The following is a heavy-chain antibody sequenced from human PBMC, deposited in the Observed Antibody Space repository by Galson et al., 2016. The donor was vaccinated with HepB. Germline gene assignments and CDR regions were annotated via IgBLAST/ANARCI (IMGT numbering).Heavy chain of an antibody. CDR1: GFTFSKAW. CDR3: VRERGYSGYSYYYYLDV. V-gene: IGHV3-48*02. D-gene: IGHD5-12*01. CDR2: TSSGSRII. J-gene: IGHJ6*03. Sequence: SLRLSCAASGFTFSKAWVYWVRQAPGKGLEWISYTSSGSRIIYYADSVKGRFTISRDNAKSSLYLQMNSLRDEDTAVYYCVRERGYSGYSYYYYLDVWGKGTTVTVSS.